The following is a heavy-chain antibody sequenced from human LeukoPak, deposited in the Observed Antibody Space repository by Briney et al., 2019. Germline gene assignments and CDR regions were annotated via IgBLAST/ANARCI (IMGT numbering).Heavy chain of an antibody. J-gene: IGHJ5*02. D-gene: IGHD6-19*01. CDR2: INPNSGGT. CDR3: ARSARRWLVLSWFDP. CDR1: GYTFTGYY. Sequence: GASVKVSCKASGYTFTGYYMHWVRQAPGQGLEWMGWINPNSGGTNYTQKLQGRVTMTTDTSTSTAYMELRSLRSDDTAVYYCARSARRWLVLSWFDPWGQGTLVTVSS. V-gene: IGHV1-2*02.